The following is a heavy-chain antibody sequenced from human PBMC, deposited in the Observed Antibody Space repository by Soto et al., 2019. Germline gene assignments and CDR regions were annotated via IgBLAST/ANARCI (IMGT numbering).Heavy chain of an antibody. Sequence: QVQLQESGPGLVKPSQTRSLTCTVSGGSISRGGYYWSWIRQHPGKGLEWIGYIYYSGRTYYNPSLKSRVTISVDTSKNQFSLKLSSVTAADTAVYYCAREQLVRGYNWFDPWGQGTLVTVSS. CDR1: GGSISRGGYY. J-gene: IGHJ5*02. CDR3: AREQLVRGYNWFDP. CDR2: IYYSGRT. V-gene: IGHV4-31*03. D-gene: IGHD6-13*01.